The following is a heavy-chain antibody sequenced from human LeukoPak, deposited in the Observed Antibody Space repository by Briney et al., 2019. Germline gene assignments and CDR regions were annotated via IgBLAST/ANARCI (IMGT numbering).Heavy chain of an antibody. CDR1: GFTFSSYA. D-gene: IGHD5-12*01. CDR3: ARDHSGQGNAFDI. V-gene: IGHV3-30-3*01. CDR2: ISYDGSNK. Sequence: PGGSLGLSCAASGFTFSSYAMHWVRQAPGKGLEWVAVISYDGSNKYYADSVKGRFTISRDNSKNTLYLQMNSLRAEDTAVYYCARDHSGQGNAFDIWGQGTMVTVSS. J-gene: IGHJ3*02.